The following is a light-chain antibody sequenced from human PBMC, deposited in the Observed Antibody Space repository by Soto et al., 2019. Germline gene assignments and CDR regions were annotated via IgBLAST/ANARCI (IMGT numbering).Light chain of an antibody. J-gene: IGKJ3*01. V-gene: IGKV3-11*01. CDR2: DAS. CDR3: QQRSIWLFT. Sequence: EIVLTQSPATLSLSPGERATLSCRASQSVSSYLAWYQQKPGQAPRLLIYDASNRATGIPARFSGSGSGTDFPLTISSLEPEDFAVYSCQQRSIWLFTFGPGTKVDIK. CDR1: QSVSSY.